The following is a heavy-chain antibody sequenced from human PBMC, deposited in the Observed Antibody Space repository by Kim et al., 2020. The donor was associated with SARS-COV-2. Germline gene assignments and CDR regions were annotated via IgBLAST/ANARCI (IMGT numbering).Heavy chain of an antibody. Sequence: KGRFTISRDNSKNTLYLQMSSLRAEDTAVYYCVKDSHCSSTSCLDDAFDIWGQGTMVTVSS. V-gene: IGHV3-64D*06. CDR3: VKDSHCSSTSCLDDAFDI. J-gene: IGHJ3*02. D-gene: IGHD2-2*01.